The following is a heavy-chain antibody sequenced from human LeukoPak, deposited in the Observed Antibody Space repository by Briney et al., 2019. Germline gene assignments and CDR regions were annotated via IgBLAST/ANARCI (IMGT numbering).Heavy chain of an antibody. Sequence: GGSLGLSCAASGFTFSDYYMTWIRQAPGRGLEWISYINGSSSDTKYADSVKGRFTISRDNAKNSVYLLNSLRAEDTAVYYCARRGTTYCTVDSCHPNWFDPWGQGTLVTVSS. V-gene: IGHV3-11*03. D-gene: IGHD2-15*01. CDR1: GFTFSDYY. CDR3: ARRGTTYCTVDSCHPNWFDP. CDR2: INGSSSDT. J-gene: IGHJ5*02.